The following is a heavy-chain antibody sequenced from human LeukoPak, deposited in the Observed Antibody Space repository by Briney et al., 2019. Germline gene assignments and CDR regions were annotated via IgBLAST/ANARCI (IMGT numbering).Heavy chain of an antibody. J-gene: IGHJ2*01. Sequence: PSETLSLTCTVSGGSISSYYWSWLRQPAGKGLEWIGRIYTSGSTNYNPSLKSRVTMSVDTSKNQFSLKLSSVTAADTAVYYCARGESGSYRPDWYFDLWGRGTLVTVSS. CDR3: ARGESGSYRPDWYFDL. D-gene: IGHD1-26*01. V-gene: IGHV4-4*07. CDR1: GGSISSYY. CDR2: IYTSGST.